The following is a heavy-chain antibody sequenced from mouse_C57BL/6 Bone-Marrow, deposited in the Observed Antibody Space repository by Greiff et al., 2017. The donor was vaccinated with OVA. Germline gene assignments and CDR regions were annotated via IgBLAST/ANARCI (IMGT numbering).Heavy chain of an antibody. CDR2: IDPSDSET. Sequence: QVQLQQPGAELVKPGASVKMSCKASGYTFTSYWMHWVKQRPIQGLEWIGNIDPSDSETHYNQKFKDKATLTVDKSSSTAYMQLSSLTSEDSAVYYCARLITTGRYCDVWGTGTTVTVSS. V-gene: IGHV1-52*01. J-gene: IGHJ1*03. CDR1: GYTFTSYW. D-gene: IGHD1-1*01. CDR3: ARLITTGRYCDV.